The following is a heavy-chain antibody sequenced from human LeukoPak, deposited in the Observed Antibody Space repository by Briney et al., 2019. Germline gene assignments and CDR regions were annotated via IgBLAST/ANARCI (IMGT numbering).Heavy chain of an antibody. J-gene: IGHJ5*02. V-gene: IGHV1-18*04. CDR3: ARDLEWITMVRGVSNWFDP. Sequence: ASVKVSCKASGYTFTSYGISWVRQAPGQGLEWMGWISAYNGNTNCAQKLQGRVTMTTDTSTSTAYMELRSLRSDDTAVYYCARDLEWITMVRGVSNWFDPWGQGTLVTVSS. CDR1: GYTFTSYG. D-gene: IGHD3-10*01. CDR2: ISAYNGNT.